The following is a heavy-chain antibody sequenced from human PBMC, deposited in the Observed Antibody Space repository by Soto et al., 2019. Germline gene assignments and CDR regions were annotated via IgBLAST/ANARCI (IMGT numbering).Heavy chain of an antibody. J-gene: IGHJ4*02. Sequence: SETLSLTCTVSGGSISSSSYYWGWIRQPPGKGLEWIGSIYYSGSTYYNPSLKSRVTISVDTSKNQFSLKLSSVTAADTAVYYCARHQESYDYVWGSYRYAPGYFDYWGQGTLVTVSS. CDR3: ARHQESYDYVWGSYRYAPGYFDY. V-gene: IGHV4-39*01. CDR2: IYYSGST. CDR1: GGSISSSSYY. D-gene: IGHD3-16*02.